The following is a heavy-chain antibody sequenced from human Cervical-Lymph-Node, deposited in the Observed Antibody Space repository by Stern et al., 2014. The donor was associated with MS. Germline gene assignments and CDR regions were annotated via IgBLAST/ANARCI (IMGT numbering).Heavy chain of an antibody. V-gene: IGHV3-30*18. Sequence: VQLVESGGGVVKPGTSLRLSCAASGFSFYTHGMHWVRQAPGQGLEWVGFISHGGKNQCYADSVRGRFTISRDNPKKTLSLQLDSLRVEDTAVDHCAKDLSYTWSFDYWGQGTLLAVSS. D-gene: IGHD1-26*01. J-gene: IGHJ4*02. CDR1: GFSFYTHG. CDR2: ISHGGKNQ. CDR3: AKDLSYTWSFDY.